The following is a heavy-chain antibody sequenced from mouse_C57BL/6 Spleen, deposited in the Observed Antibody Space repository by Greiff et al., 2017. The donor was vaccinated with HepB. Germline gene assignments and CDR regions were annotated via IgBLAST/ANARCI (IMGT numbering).Heavy chain of an antibody. D-gene: IGHD3-1*01. CDR3: ARSGLRAYWYFDV. J-gene: IGHJ1*03. CDR2: IDPSDSYT. Sequence: VQLQQPGAELVMPGASVKLSCKASGYTFTSYWMHWVKQRPGQGLEWIGEIDPSDSYTNYNQKFKGKSTLTVDKSSSTAYMQLSSLTSEDSAVYYCARSGLRAYWYFDVWGTGTTVTVSS. CDR1: GYTFTSYW. V-gene: IGHV1-69*01.